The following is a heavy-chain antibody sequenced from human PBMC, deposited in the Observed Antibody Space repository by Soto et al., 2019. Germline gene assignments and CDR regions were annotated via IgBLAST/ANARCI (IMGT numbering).Heavy chain of an antibody. D-gene: IGHD3-10*01. V-gene: IGHV5-51*01. CDR3: ARHKGSSILWFGEVN. Sequence: PGESLKISCKGSGYSFTSYWIGWVRQMPGKGLEWMGIIYPGDSDTRYSPSFQGQVTISADKSISTAYLQWSSLKASDTAMYYCARHKGSSILWFGEVNWGQGTLVTVSS. CDR1: GYSFTSYW. CDR2: IYPGDSDT. J-gene: IGHJ4*02.